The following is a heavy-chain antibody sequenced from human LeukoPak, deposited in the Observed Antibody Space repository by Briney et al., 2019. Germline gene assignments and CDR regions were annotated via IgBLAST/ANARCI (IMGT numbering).Heavy chain of an antibody. Sequence: PSETLSLTCTVSGGSISSNSCYWGWIRQPPGKGLEWIGSIYYSGSTYYNPSLKSRVTISVDTSKNQFSLKLSSVTAADTAVYYCARHPDGYLTWSDYWGQGTLVTVSS. D-gene: IGHD5-24*01. J-gene: IGHJ4*02. CDR2: IYYSGST. CDR1: GGSISSNSCY. V-gene: IGHV4-39*01. CDR3: ARHPDGYLTWSDY.